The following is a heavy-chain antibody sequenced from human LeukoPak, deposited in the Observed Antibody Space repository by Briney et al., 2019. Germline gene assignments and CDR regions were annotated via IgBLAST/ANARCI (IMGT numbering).Heavy chain of an antibody. CDR2: ISYDGSNK. CDR3: ARDLRAYCGGDCYSPIIY. Sequence: GGSLRLSCAASGFTFSSYAMHWVRQAPGKGLEWVAVISYDGSNKYYADSVKGRFTISRDNAKNSLYLQMNSLRAEDTAGYYCARDLRAYCGGDCYSPIIYWGQGTLVTVSS. CDR1: GFTFSSYA. J-gene: IGHJ4*02. V-gene: IGHV3-30*04. D-gene: IGHD2-21*02.